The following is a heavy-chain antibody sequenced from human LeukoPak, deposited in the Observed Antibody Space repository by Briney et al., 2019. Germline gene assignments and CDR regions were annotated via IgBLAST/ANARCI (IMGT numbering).Heavy chain of an antibody. CDR1: GYTFSDYY. CDR3: ARQSEPKGDY. CDR2: INPNSVVT. V-gene: IGHV1-2*06. Sequence: ASVKVSCKASGYTFSDYYIHWVRQAPGQGLEWMGRINPNSVVTNYAKNFQGRVTITRDTSISTASMELSSLRSDDTAVYYCARQSEPKGDYWGQGTLVTVSS. J-gene: IGHJ4*02.